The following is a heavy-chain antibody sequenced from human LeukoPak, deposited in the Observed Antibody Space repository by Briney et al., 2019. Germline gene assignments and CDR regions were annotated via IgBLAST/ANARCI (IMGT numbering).Heavy chain of an antibody. CDR3: ASITMIVVVPYYFDY. V-gene: IGHV3-23*01. Sequence: GGSPRLSCAASGFTFSSYAMSWVRQAPGKGLEWVSAISGSGGSTYYADSVKGRFTISRDNSKNTLYPQMNSLRAEDTAVYYCASITMIVVVPYYFDYWGQGTLVTVSS. J-gene: IGHJ4*02. D-gene: IGHD3-22*01. CDR2: ISGSGGST. CDR1: GFTFSSYA.